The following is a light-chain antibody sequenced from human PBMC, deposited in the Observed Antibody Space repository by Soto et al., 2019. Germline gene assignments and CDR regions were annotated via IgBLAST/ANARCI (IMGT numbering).Light chain of an antibody. J-gene: IGLJ2*01. V-gene: IGLV2-23*01. CDR1: SSDVVNDLL. CDR3: CSYTSNTVV. CDR2: EGT. Sequence: QSALTQPASVSGSPGQSITISCTGTSSDVVNDLLVSWYQQQPGKAPKLMIYEGTKRPAGVSDRFSGSKSGNTASLTISGLQAEDEGDYYCCSYTSNTVVFGGGTKLTVL.